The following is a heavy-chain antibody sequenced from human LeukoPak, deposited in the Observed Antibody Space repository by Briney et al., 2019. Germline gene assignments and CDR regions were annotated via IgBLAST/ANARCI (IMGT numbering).Heavy chain of an antibody. Sequence: SETLSLTCTVSGGSISSSSYYWGWIRQPPGKGLEWIGSIYYSGSTYYNPSLKSRVTISVDTSKNQFSLKLSSVTAADTAVYYCARDNGGYFYVDYWGQGTLVTVSS. CDR1: GGSISSSSYY. CDR2: IYYSGST. J-gene: IGHJ4*02. V-gene: IGHV4-39*07. CDR3: ARDNGGYFYVDY. D-gene: IGHD3-22*01.